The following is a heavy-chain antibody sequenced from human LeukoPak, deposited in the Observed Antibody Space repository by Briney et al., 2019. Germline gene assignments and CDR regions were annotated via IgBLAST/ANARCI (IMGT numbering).Heavy chain of an antibody. J-gene: IGHJ4*02. CDR2: ISGSGDST. V-gene: IGHV3-23*01. Sequence: GGSLRLSCAASGFTFSNYAMRWVRQAPGKGLEWVSGISGSGDSTYYADSVKGRFTISRDNSKNTLYLQMNSLRAEDTAVYCCARRSGIAVDGAFDYWGQGTLVTVSS. CDR1: GFTFSNYA. D-gene: IGHD6-19*01. CDR3: ARRSGIAVDGAFDY.